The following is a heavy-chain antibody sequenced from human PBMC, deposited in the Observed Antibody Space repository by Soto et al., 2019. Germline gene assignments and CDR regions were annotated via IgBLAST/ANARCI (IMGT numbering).Heavy chain of an antibody. J-gene: IGHJ5*02. CDR2: ISGYNGNT. D-gene: IGHD6-6*01. V-gene: IGHV1-18*04. Sequence: QVQLVQSGAELKKPGASVKVSCKASGYTYTTYDITWVRQAPGQGLEWMGWISGYNGNTKYAQRLQVRVTMTTETSTSTAYMELRSLRSDDTAVYYCAQDSTARLDWFDPWGQGTLVIVSS. CDR3: AQDSTARLDWFDP. CDR1: GYTYTTYD.